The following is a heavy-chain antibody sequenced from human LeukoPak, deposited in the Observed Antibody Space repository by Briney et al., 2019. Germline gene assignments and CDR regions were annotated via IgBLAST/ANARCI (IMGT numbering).Heavy chain of an antibody. D-gene: IGHD6-13*01. J-gene: IGHJ4*02. CDR1: GFTVSSNY. CDR3: ARDSVQQLADY. V-gene: IGHV3-53*01. Sequence: GGSLRLSCAASGFTVSSNYMSWVRQAPGKGLEWVSVIYSGGSTYYADSVKGRFTISRDNAKNSLYLQMNSLRAEDTAVYYCARDSVQQLADYWGQGTLVTVSS. CDR2: IYSGGST.